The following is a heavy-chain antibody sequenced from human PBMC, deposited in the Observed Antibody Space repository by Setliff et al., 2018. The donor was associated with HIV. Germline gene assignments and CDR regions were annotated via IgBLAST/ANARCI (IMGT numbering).Heavy chain of an antibody. V-gene: IGHV4-34*01. D-gene: IGHD3-10*01. CDR2: INHSGST. J-gene: IGHJ4*02. CDR3: ARGLDYYGSGSYLPLGY. CDR1: GGSFSGYY. Sequence: SETLSLTCAGFGGSFSGYYWTWIRQPPGKGLEWIGEINHSGSTDYNPSLKSRVTISVDASKRQFSLKLSSVTAADTAVYYCARGLDYYGSGSYLPLGYWGQETLVTVSS.